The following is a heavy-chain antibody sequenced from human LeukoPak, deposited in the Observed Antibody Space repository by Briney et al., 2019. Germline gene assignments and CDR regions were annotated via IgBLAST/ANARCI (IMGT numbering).Heavy chain of an antibody. Sequence: PGGSLRLSCAASGFTFSNYAMNWVRHVPGKGPEWVSSIVGRGGDTYYADSVKGRFTISRDNSKNTLFLQMNSLRAEDTAVYYCAKAGSDMAYHFDYWGQGALVTVSS. CDR2: IVGRGGDT. CDR3: AKAGSDMAYHFDY. CDR1: GFTFSNYA. V-gene: IGHV3-23*01. D-gene: IGHD5-24*01. J-gene: IGHJ4*02.